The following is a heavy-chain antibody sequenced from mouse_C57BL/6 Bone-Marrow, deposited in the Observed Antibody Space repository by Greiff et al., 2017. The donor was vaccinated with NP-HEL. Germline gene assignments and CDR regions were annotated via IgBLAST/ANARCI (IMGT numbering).Heavy chain of an antibody. J-gene: IGHJ3*01. CDR3: ARAAIYYGSSYPFAY. Sequence: QSGPGLVKPSQSLSLTCSVTGYSITSGYYWNWIRQFPGNKLEWMGYISYDGSNNYNPSLKNRISITRDTSKNQFFLKLNSVTTEDTATYYCARAAIYYGSSYPFAYWGQGTLVTVSA. CDR2: ISYDGSN. V-gene: IGHV3-6*01. D-gene: IGHD1-1*01. CDR1: GYSITSGYY.